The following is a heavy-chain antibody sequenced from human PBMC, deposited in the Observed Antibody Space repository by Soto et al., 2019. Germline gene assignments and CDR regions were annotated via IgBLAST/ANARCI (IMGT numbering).Heavy chain of an antibody. D-gene: IGHD3-22*01. CDR1: VFTFDDYA. V-gene: IGHV3-9*01. CDR3: AKDLYYYDSSGSAGAFDV. CDR2: ISWNSGSI. J-gene: IGHJ3*01. Sequence: LRLSFAASVFTFDDYAMHWVRQAPGKGLEWVSGISWNSGSIGYADSVKGRFTISRDNAKNSLYLQMNSLRAEDTALYYCAKDLYYYDSSGSAGAFDVWGQGTMVTVSS.